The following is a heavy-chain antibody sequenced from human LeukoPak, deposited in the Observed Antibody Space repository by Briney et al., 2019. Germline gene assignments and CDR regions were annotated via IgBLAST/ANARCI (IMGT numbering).Heavy chain of an antibody. J-gene: IGHJ4*02. CDR3: ARAKTSRLAAAADY. Sequence: GGSLRLSCAASGFTFSSYSMNWFRQAPGKGLEWVSYISSSSSTIYYADSVKGRFTISRDNAKNSLYLQMNSLRSDDTAVYYCARAKTSRLAAAADYWGQGTLVTVSS. V-gene: IGHV3-48*01. CDR1: GFTFSSYS. CDR2: ISSSSSTI. D-gene: IGHD6-13*01.